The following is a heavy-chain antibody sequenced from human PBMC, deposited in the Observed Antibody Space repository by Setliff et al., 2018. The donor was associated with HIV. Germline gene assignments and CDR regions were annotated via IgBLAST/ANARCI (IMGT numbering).Heavy chain of an antibody. D-gene: IGHD3-16*02. CDR3: ARGAPYDYVWGSYRHFDY. CDR1: DGSFSGYY. V-gene: IGHV4-34*01. J-gene: IGHJ4*02. CDR2: INHSGST. Sequence: SETLSLTCAVYDGSFSGYYWSWIRQPPGKGLEWIGEINHSGSTNYNPSLKSRVTISVDTSRNQFSLKLSSVTAADTAVYFCARGAPYDYVWGSYRHFDYWGQGTLVTV.